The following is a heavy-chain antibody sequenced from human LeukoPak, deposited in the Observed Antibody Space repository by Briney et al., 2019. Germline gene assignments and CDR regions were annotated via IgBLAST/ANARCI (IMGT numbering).Heavy chain of an antibody. D-gene: IGHD3-3*01. CDR1: GFTFSTYG. CDR3: ARHDWFDP. CDR2: IRYDAINK. V-gene: IGHV3-30*02. J-gene: IGHJ5*02. Sequence: GGSLRLSCAASGFTFSTYGMHWVRQAPGKGLEWVAFIRYDAINKYYADSVKGRFTISRDNSKNMLYLQMNSLRAEDTAVYYCARHDWFDPWGQGTLVTVSS.